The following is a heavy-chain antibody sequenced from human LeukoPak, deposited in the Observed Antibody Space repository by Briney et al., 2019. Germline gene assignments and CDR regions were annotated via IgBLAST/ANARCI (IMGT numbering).Heavy chain of an antibody. CDR3: ARNYYGSGLYYYYGMDV. CDR1: GGSFSGYY. CDR2: INHSGST. D-gene: IGHD3-10*01. J-gene: IGHJ6*02. V-gene: IGHV4-34*01. Sequence: PSETLSLTCTVSGGSFSGYYWSWIRQPPGKGLEWIGEINHSGSTNYNPSLKSRVTISVDTSKNQFSLKLSSVTAADTAVYYCARNYYGSGLYYYYGMDVWGQGTTVTVSS.